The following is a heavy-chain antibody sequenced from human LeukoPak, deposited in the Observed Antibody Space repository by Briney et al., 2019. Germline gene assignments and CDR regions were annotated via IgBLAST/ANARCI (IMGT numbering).Heavy chain of an antibody. CDR1: GGSISSSSYY. V-gene: IGHV4-39*07. D-gene: IGHD6-19*01. Sequence: SETLSLTCTVSGGSISSSSYYWGWIRQPPGKGLEWIGSIYYSGSTYYNPSLKSRVTISVDTSKNQFSLKLSSVTAADTAVYYCARDRGAVAGLDYWGQGTLVTVSS. CDR3: ARDRGAVAGLDY. CDR2: IYYSGST. J-gene: IGHJ4*02.